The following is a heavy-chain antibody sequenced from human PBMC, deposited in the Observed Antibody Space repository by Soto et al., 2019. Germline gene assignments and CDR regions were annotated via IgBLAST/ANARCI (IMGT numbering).Heavy chain of an antibody. CDR1: GCTCASGY. Sequence: GASLKGSGKASGCTCASGYRHWVRRAPGQGLEWMGIINPSGGSTSYAQEFQGSVTMTRDTSTSTVYMELSSLRSEDTAVYYCARDWSITMIVVVNGYGMDVWG. CDR2: INPSGGST. CDR3: ARDWSITMIVVVNGYGMDV. D-gene: IGHD3-22*01. J-gene: IGHJ6*02. V-gene: IGHV1-46*01.